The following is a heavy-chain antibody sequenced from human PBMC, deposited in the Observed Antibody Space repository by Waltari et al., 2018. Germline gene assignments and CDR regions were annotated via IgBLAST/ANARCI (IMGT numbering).Heavy chain of an antibody. D-gene: IGHD3-16*01. J-gene: IGHJ4*02. Sequence: QVQLQESGPGLVKPSETLSLTCTVSGGSITSYYWSWFRQPPGKGLDWIGYIYYTGTTNYSPSLKSRVTRSVDTSKDQFSLKVTSVTAADTAMYYCARHEGGGLNALWGQGTLVTVSS. V-gene: IGHV4-59*08. CDR3: ARHEGGGLNAL. CDR2: IYYTGTT. CDR1: GGSITSYY.